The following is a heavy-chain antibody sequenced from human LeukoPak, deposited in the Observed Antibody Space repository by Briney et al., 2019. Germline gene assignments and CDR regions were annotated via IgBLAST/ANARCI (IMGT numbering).Heavy chain of an antibody. Sequence: SETLSLTCTASGGSLSSYYWSWIRQPPGKGLEWIGYIYYSGSTNYNPSLKSRVTISVDTSKNQFSLKLSSVTAADTAVYYCASGGTDYWGQGTLVTVSS. CDR1: GGSLSSYY. J-gene: IGHJ4*02. V-gene: IGHV4-59*01. CDR3: ASGGTDY. CDR2: IYYSGST.